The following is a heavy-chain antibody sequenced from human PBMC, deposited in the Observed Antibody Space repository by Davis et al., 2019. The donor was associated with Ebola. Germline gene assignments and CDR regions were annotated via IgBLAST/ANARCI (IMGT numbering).Heavy chain of an antibody. D-gene: IGHD6-19*01. J-gene: IGHJ4*02. CDR1: GFTLTNSA. Sequence: AASVKVSCKASGFTLTNSAIHWVRQAPGQRLEWMGWVHGGNGNTKYSQRFQGRVTITTDTSASTAYLDLTSLRSDDTAVFYCARASFGYNSGWYADYWGPGSLVTVSS. CDR3: ARASFGYNSGWYADY. V-gene: IGHV1-3*01. CDR2: VHGGNGNT.